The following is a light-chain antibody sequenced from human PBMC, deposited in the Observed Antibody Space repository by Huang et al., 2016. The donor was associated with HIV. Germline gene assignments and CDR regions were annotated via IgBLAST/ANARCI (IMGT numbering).Light chain of an antibody. J-gene: IGKJ4*01. CDR1: QSLNNY. V-gene: IGKV1-39*01. Sequence: DLQMTQSPSSLSASVGHRVTITCRASQSLNNYLNWYQQKPGKAPNLLIYSASTLQIGVPPRFSGGVSGTVFTLTISNLQPEDYATYYCQQTFSVPLTFGGGTKVEIK. CDR3: QQTFSVPLT. CDR2: SAS.